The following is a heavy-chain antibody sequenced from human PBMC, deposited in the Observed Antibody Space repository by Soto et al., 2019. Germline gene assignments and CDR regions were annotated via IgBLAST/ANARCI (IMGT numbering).Heavy chain of an antibody. D-gene: IGHD6-19*01. CDR2: ISAYNGNT. CDR1: GYTFTSYG. J-gene: IGHJ6*02. V-gene: IGHV1-18*04. Sequence: ASLKVSCNESGYTFTSYGISWVRQPPRQGLEWMGWISAYNGNTNYAQKLKGRVTMTTDTSTSTAYMEMRSLRSDDTAVYYGAREGIAVAGTDYYYGMDVWGQGTTVTVSS. CDR3: AREGIAVAGTDYYYGMDV.